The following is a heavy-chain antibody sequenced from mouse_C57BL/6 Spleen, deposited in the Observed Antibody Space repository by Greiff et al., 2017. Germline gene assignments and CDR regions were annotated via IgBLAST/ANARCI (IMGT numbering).Heavy chain of an antibody. CDR1: GYTFTSYW. CDR3: ARSGGSYFDY. CDR2: INPSSGYT. J-gene: IGHJ2*01. V-gene: IGHV1-7*01. Sequence: VQLQQSGAELAKPGASVKLSCKASGYTFTSYWMHWVKQRPGQGLEWIGYINPSSGYTKYNQKFKDKATLTADNSSSTAYMQLSSLTYEDSAVYYCARSGGSYFDYWGQGTTLTVSS. D-gene: IGHD3-1*01.